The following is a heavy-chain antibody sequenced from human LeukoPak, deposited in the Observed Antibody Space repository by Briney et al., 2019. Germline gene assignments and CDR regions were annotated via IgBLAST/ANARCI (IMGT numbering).Heavy chain of an antibody. V-gene: IGHV1-3*01. Sequence: ASVKVSCKASGYTFTSYAMHWVRQAPGQRLEWMGWINAGNGNTKYSQKFQGRVTITRDTSASTAYMELSSLRSEATAVYYCARVMVRGAHTPRSADWGQGTLVTVSS. D-gene: IGHD3-10*01. CDR3: ARVMVRGAHTPRSAD. CDR2: INAGNGNT. J-gene: IGHJ4*02. CDR1: GYTFTSYA.